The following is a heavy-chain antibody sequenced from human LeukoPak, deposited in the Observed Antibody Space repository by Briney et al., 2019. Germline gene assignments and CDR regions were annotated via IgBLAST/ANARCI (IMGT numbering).Heavy chain of an antibody. D-gene: IGHD2-2*01. CDR3: VRDYQFIQEV. J-gene: IGHJ6*02. CDR2: ISTDGKST. V-gene: IGHV3-74*01. CDR1: GFTFSNYW. Sequence: GGSLRLSCVASGFTFSNYWMLWVRQDPGKGLMWVSLISTDGKSTRYAESVKGRFTISRDNAKNALYLQMDILRVEDTALYFCVRDYQFIQEVWGQGTTVTVSS.